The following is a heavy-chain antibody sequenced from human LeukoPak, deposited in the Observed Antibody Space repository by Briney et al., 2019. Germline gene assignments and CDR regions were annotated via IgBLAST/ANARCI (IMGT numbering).Heavy chain of an antibody. V-gene: IGHV3-30*03. CDR3: ARVRFSYGVYGIFDY. CDR2: ISYDGSNK. J-gene: IGHJ4*02. CDR1: GFTFSSYG. Sequence: GGSLRLSCAASGFTFSSYGMHWVRQAPGKGLEWVAVISYDGSNKYYADSVKGRFTISRDNSKNTLYLQMGSLRAEDMAVYYCARVRFSYGVYGIFDYWGQGTLVTVSS. D-gene: IGHD3-10*01.